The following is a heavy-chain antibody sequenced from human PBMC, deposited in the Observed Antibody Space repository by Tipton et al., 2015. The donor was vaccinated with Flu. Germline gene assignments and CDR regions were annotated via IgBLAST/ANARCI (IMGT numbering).Heavy chain of an antibody. V-gene: IGHV4-38-2*02. D-gene: IGHD3-9*01. Sequence: TLSLTCVVSGSSMFSGFWGWIRQPPGKGLEWIGSVYHTGTTDYNPSLNSRVTVSVDTSKKQFSLKLSSVTAADTAVYYCVREDFDILTASFSGYSWGQGILVTVSS. CDR3: VREDFDILTASFSGYS. J-gene: IGHJ4*02. CDR2: VYHTGTT. CDR1: GSSMFSGF.